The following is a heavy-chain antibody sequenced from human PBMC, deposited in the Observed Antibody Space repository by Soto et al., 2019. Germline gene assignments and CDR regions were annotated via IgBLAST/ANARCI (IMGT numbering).Heavy chain of an antibody. V-gene: IGHV3-23*01. CDR1: GFTFSSYA. D-gene: IGHD3-10*01. J-gene: IGHJ4*02. Sequence: EVQLLESGGGLVQPGGSLTLSCAASGFTFSSYAMSWVRQAPGKGLEWVSAISGSGLNTYYAESVKGRFTISRDNSKNTLYLQLNSLRAEDTAIYSCSKAFPPYYGSGSSYYFTFWGQATLVTVSS. CDR3: SKAFPPYYGSGSSYYFTF. CDR2: ISGSGLNT.